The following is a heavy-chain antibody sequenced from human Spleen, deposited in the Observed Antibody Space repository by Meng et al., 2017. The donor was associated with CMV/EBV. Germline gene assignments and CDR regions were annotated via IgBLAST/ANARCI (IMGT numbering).Heavy chain of an antibody. Sequence: GESLKISCAASGFTFTKYAMSWVRQAPGKGLEWVSYINSGGDTIYYADSVKGRFTISRDNAKNSLFLQMNSLRAEDTAVYYCAREGYWGQGTLVTVSS. V-gene: IGHV3-48*04. J-gene: IGHJ4*02. CDR1: GFTFTKYA. CDR3: AREGY. CDR2: INSGGDTI.